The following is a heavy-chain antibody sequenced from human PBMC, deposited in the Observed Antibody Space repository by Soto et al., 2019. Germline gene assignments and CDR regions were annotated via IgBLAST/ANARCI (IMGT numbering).Heavy chain of an antibody. J-gene: IGHJ6*02. D-gene: IGHD2-15*01. CDR2: IRVNNGDT. V-gene: IGHV1-18*01. CDR1: GYTFTNSG. CDR3: AAPSLNYYYAMDV. Sequence: ASVKVSCKASGYTFTNSGFSWVRQAPGQGLEWMGWIRVNNGDTHYAQKLQDRVTMTTDTSTSTAFMELSSLRSDDTAVYYCAAPSLNYYYAMDVWGQGTSVTLSS.